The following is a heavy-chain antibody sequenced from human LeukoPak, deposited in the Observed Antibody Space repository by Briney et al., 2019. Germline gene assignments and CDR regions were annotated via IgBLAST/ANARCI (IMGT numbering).Heavy chain of an antibody. CDR1: ADSVSSNSAA. V-gene: IGHV6-1*01. Sequence: SQTLSLTCAISADSVSSNSAAWNWIRQSPSRGLEWLGRTYFKTKWYYDYAISVQSRITISPDTSKNQFTLHLRSVTPDDSAVYYCARERHNWLDPWGQGGLVIVSS. D-gene: IGHD1-1*01. CDR2: TYFKTKWYY. J-gene: IGHJ5*02. CDR3: ARERHNWLDP.